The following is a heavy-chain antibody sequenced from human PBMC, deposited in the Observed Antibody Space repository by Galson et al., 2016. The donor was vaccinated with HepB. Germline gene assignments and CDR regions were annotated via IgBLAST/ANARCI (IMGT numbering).Heavy chain of an antibody. D-gene: IGHD2-21*02. Sequence: SLRLSCAASGFNFKSAWMAWIRLAPEKGLEWLGRIKSETDGGTADYATRVKGRFTISRDDTKNTLFLQMNSLKTEDTGTYFCATEECGGDCYLPYYYYYYMVVWGKGTTVTVSS. V-gene: IGHV3-15*01. J-gene: IGHJ6*03. CDR2: IKSETDGGTA. CDR1: GFNFKSAW. CDR3: ATEECGGDCYLPYYYYYYMVV.